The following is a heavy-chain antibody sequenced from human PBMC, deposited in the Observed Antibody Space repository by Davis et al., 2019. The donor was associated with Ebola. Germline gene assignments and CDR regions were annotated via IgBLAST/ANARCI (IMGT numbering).Heavy chain of an antibody. CDR1: GFTFSSSW. Sequence: GGSLRLSCAASGFTFSSSWMTWVRQAPGKGLEWVSGVSRNSKSIVYVDSVKGRFTISRDNAKNSLYLQMNSLRAEDTALYYCAKDIIPAHDTFDMWGQGTMVTVSS. J-gene: IGHJ3*02. CDR3: AKDIIPAHDTFDM. D-gene: IGHD2-2*01. V-gene: IGHV3-9*01. CDR2: VSRNSKSI.